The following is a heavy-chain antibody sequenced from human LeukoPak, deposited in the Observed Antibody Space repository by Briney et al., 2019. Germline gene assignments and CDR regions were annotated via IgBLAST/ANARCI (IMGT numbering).Heavy chain of an antibody. J-gene: IGHJ4*02. CDR3: ANIGGSGYYGGPIDS. CDR2: INPSGGTT. D-gene: IGHD3-3*01. V-gene: IGHV1-46*01. Sequence: ASAKVSCKASGYSFTTYYMHWVRQAPGQGLEWMGIINPSGGTTSYAQKFQGRVTMTRDTSTSTVYMELSSLRSEDTAVYYCANIGGSGYYGGPIDSWGQGTLVSVSS. CDR1: GYSFTTYY.